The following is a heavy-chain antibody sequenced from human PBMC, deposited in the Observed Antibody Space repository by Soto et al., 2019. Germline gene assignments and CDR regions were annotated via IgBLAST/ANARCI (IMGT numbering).Heavy chain of an antibody. Sequence: QITLKESGPTLVKPTQTLTLTCTFSGFSLSTSGVGVGWIRQPPGKALEWLALIYWDDDKRYSPSLKSRLTITKDTSKNQVVLTMTNMDPVDTATYYCALADTAMVKPSYYFDYWGQGTLVTVSS. CDR2: IYWDDDK. V-gene: IGHV2-5*02. J-gene: IGHJ4*02. CDR3: ALADTAMVKPSYYFDY. D-gene: IGHD5-18*01. CDR1: GFSLSTSGVG.